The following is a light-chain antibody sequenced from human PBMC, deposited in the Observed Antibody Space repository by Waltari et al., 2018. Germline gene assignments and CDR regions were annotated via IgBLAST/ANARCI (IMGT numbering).Light chain of an antibody. V-gene: IGLV2-14*03. J-gene: IGLJ3*02. Sequence: QSALTQPASVSGSPGQSITFSCTGAFSDVGAYDYVSWYQQLPGRAPKHLIYDVSHPPLGVSDRLSGPKSGNAASLTISGLQPEDEADYYCSSYTTRGTWVFGGGTKLTVL. CDR1: FSDVGAYDY. CDR3: SSYTTRGTWV. CDR2: DVS.